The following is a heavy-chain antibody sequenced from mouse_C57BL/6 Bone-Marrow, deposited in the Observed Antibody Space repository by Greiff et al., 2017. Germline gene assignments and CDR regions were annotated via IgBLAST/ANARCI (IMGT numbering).Heavy chain of an antibody. J-gene: IGHJ3*01. D-gene: IGHD2-3*01. V-gene: IGHV2-2*01. Sequence: QVQLQQSGPGLVQPSQSLSITCTVSGFSLTSYGVHWVRQSPGKGLEWLGVLWSGGSTDYNAAFISRLSISKDNSKSQVFFKMNRLQADDTAIYYCARGVDDGYYVWFAYWGQGTLVTVSA. CDR3: ARGVDDGYYVWFAY. CDR2: LWSGGST. CDR1: GFSLTSYG.